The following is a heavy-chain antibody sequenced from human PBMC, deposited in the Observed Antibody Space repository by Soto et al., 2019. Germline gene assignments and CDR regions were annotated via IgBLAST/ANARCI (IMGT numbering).Heavy chain of an antibody. CDR3: ARVGGCAGSTSCYSYFDY. V-gene: IGHV4-39*07. Sequence: PSETLSLTCTVSGGSISSDSYYWGWIRQSPEKGLEWIASISYSGSTYYNPSLKSRVTISVDKSKNQFSLKLSSVTAADTAVYYCARVGGCAGSTSCYSYFDYWGQGTLVTSPQ. J-gene: IGHJ4*02. CDR1: GGSISSDSYY. D-gene: IGHD2-2*01. CDR2: ISYSGST.